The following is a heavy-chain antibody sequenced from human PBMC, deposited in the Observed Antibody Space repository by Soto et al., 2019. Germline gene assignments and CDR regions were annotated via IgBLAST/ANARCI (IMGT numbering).Heavy chain of an antibody. CDR1: GFTFSSYA. CDR3: AKDKTCSITTCLPFDY. CDR2: ISGSGYST. V-gene: IGHV3-23*01. J-gene: IGHJ4*02. Sequence: SGGSLRLSCAASGFTFSSYATSWVRQAPGKGLEWVSGISGSGYSTFYADSVKGRFTISRDNSQNTLYLQMSTLRAEDTAVYYCAKDKTCSITTCLPFDYWGQGTLVTVSS. D-gene: IGHD2-2*01.